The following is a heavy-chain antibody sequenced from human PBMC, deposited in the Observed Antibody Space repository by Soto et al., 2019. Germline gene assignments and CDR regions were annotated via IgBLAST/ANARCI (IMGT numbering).Heavy chain of an antibody. CDR3: ARSKTAIVGGPGGTVDI. V-gene: IGHV3-23*01. CDR1: GFTLSSYA. J-gene: IGHJ3*02. CDR2: FSGSFSTT. D-gene: IGHD1-26*01. Sequence: EVQLLESGGGLVQPGGSLRLSCAASGFTLSSYAVHWVRQAPGKGLEWVSAFSGSFSTTYLADSVRGRFAISSDRSKNMLYLEMNNLRAGDTALYLWARSKTAIVGGPGGTVDIWGQGKRVTVSS.